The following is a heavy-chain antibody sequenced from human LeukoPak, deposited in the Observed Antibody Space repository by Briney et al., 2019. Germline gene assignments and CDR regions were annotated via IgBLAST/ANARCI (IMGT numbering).Heavy chain of an antibody. J-gene: IGHJ4*02. CDR1: GFTFNTYW. V-gene: IGHV3-7*01. D-gene: IGHD4-23*01. CDR3: ARDSPFGGN. CDR2: IKEDGSKR. Sequence: GGSLRLTCAASGFTFNTYWMSCVRQAPGKGLEWLANIKEDGSKRNYVDSVKGRFTISRDNAKNSLYLQINSLRAEDTAVYYCARDSPFGGNWGQGTLVTVSS.